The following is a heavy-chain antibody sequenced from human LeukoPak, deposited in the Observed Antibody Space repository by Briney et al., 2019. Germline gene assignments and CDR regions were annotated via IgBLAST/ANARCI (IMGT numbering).Heavy chain of an antibody. CDR3: ARDSEYYDILTGNYYYYGMDV. J-gene: IGHJ6*02. CDR2: IYYSGST. D-gene: IGHD3-9*01. Sequence: SQTLSLTCTVSGGSISSGGYYWSWIRQHPGKGLEWIGYIYYSGSTYYNPSLKSRVTISVDTSKNQFSLKLSSVTAADTAVYYCARDSEYYDILTGNYYYYGMDVWGQGTTVTVSS. V-gene: IGHV4-31*03. CDR1: GGSISSGGYY.